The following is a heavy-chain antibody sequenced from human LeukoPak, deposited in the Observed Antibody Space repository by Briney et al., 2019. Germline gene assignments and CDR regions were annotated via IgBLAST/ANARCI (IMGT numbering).Heavy chain of an antibody. D-gene: IGHD3-3*01. CDR2: IYPGDSDT. Sequence: GESLKISCKGSGYSFTSYWIGWVRQMPGKGLEWMGIIYPGDSDTRYSPSFQGQVTISADKSISTAYLQWSSLKASDTAMYYCARHPRCYDFCPGGADYYYMDVWGKGTTVTVSS. V-gene: IGHV5-51*01. CDR1: GYSFTSYW. CDR3: ARHPRCYDFCPGGADYYYMDV. J-gene: IGHJ6*03.